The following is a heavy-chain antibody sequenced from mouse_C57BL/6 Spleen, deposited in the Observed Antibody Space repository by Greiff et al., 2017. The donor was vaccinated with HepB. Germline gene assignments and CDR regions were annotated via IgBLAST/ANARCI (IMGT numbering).Heavy chain of an antibody. CDR3: ARSDGSSRSWFAY. CDR1: GYTFTSYW. CDR2: INPSSGYT. Sequence: VQGVESGAELAKPGASVKLSCKASGYTFTSYWMHWVKQRPGQGLEWIGYINPSSGYTKYNQKFKDKATLTADKSSSTAYMQLSSLTYEDSAVYYCARSDGSSRSWFAYWGQGTLVTVSA. V-gene: IGHV1-7*01. J-gene: IGHJ3*01. D-gene: IGHD1-1*01.